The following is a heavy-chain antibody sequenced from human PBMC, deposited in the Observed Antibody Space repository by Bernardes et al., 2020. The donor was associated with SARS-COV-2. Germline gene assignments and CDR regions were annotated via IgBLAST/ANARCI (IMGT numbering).Heavy chain of an antibody. CDR1: GGTFISYA. V-gene: IGHV1-69*04. CDR2: IIPDFGMA. Sequence: SVKVSCKPSGGTFISYAISLVRQAPGQGLEWMGRIIPDFGMADYAQKFQGRVTNTADKSTNTVYMELSSLRSEDTAIYYCARDSRIAVQGRGYNWFDPWGQGIVVTVFS. CDR3: ARDSRIAVQGRGYNWFDP. J-gene: IGHJ5*02. D-gene: IGHD6-13*01.